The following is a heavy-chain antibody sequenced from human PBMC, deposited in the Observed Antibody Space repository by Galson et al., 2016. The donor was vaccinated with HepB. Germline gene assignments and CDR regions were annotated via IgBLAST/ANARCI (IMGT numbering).Heavy chain of an antibody. D-gene: IGHD3-3*01. Sequence: SVKVSCKASGYTFIAYYVHWVRQAPGQGLQWMGWINPNSGATTYEQSFQGRVTMTRDTSINTAYMDLSSLRPDDTADYYFARVPAGSGSEPGYYYDAMDVWGKGTTVTVSS. CDR2: INPNSGAT. V-gene: IGHV1-2*02. CDR1: GYTFIAYY. CDR3: ARVPAGSGSEPGYYYDAMDV. J-gene: IGHJ6*04.